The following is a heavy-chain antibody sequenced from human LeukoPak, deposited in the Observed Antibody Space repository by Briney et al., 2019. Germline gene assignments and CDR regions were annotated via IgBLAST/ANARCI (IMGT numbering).Heavy chain of an antibody. J-gene: IGHJ4*02. CDR2: IPYDGRNM. D-gene: IGHD6-19*01. CDR3: AKSLSSGWSSYYFGD. Sequence: GGSLRLSCVASGFAFSTYYIHWVRQPPGKGLEWVAVIPYDGRNMYYGDSVKGRFTISRDNSKNTLYLQMNSLRPEDTAVYYCAKSLSSGWSSYYFGDWGQGTLVTVSS. CDR1: GFAFSTYY. V-gene: IGHV3-30*18.